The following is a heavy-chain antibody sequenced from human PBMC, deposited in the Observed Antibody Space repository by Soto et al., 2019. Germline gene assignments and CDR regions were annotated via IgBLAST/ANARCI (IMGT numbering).Heavy chain of an antibody. J-gene: IGHJ6*03. CDR2: VSWNSGNM. Sequence: EVQLVESGGGLVQPGRSLRLSCAASGFSFDEYAMHWVRQAPGKGLEWVSGVSWNSGNMGYGDSVRGRFSISRDNAKNSLYLQINRLTTEDTALYYCAKGFCSSTRCLTYSYMDVWGKGTTVTVSS. D-gene: IGHD2-2*01. CDR3: AKGFCSSTRCLTYSYMDV. V-gene: IGHV3-9*01. CDR1: GFSFDEYA.